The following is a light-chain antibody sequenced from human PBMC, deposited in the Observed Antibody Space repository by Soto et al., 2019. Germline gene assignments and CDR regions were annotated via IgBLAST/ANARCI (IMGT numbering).Light chain of an antibody. Sequence: EIVLTQSPGTLSLSPGERATLSCRASQSVSSSYLAWYQHKPGQAPRLLIYGASSSATGIPYSLSGSGYATDFTLTISKLESEDCAVYYCQQYGSSPQAFGQGTKLEIK. CDR3: QQYGSSPQA. J-gene: IGKJ2*01. CDR1: QSVSSSY. CDR2: GAS. V-gene: IGKV3-20*01.